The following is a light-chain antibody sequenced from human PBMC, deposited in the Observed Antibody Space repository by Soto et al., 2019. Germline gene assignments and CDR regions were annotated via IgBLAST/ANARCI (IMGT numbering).Light chain of an antibody. Sequence: DIQMTQSPSSLSASVGDRLTITCQASQGIINYLAWYQQKPGKVPKLLIYTSSTLQSGVPSRFSGSGSGTDFTLTISSLQPEDVAIYYCQKHDNAPLTFGGGTKVDIK. CDR3: QKHDNAPLT. CDR2: TSS. CDR1: QGIINY. V-gene: IGKV1-27*01. J-gene: IGKJ4*01.